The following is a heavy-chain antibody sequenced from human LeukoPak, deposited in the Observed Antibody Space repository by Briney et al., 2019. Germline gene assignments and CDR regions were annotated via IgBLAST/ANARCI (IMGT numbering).Heavy chain of an antibody. Sequence: SETLSLTCTVSGGSISSYYWSWIRQPPGKGLEWIGEINHSGSTNYNPSLKSRVTISVDTSKNQFSLKLSSVTAADTAVYYCARLGYCSSTSCPQGWFDPWGQGTLVTVSS. CDR1: GGSISSYY. V-gene: IGHV4-34*01. CDR2: INHSGST. CDR3: ARLGYCSSTSCPQGWFDP. J-gene: IGHJ5*02. D-gene: IGHD2-2*01.